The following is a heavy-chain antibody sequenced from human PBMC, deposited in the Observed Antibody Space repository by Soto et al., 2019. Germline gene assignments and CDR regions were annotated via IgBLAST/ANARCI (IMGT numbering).Heavy chain of an antibody. J-gene: IGHJ4*02. CDR2: INHSGST. Sequence: SETLSLTCAVYGGSFSGYYWTWIRQPPGKGLEWIGEINHSGSTNYNPSLKSRVTISVDTSKNQFSLKLSSVTAADTAVYYCARAPNEFWFDYWGQGTLVTVSS. D-gene: IGHD2-8*01. CDR1: GGSFSGYY. CDR3: ARAPNEFWFDY. V-gene: IGHV4-34*01.